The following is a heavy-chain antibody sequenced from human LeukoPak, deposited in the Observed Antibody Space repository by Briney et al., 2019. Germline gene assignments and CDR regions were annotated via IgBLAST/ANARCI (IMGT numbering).Heavy chain of an antibody. CDR1: GGTFSSYA. V-gene: IGHV1-69*05. CDR3: ARDRPVAGTDFDY. Sequence: ASVKVSCKASGGTFSSYAISWVRQPPGQGLEWMGGIIPIFGTANYAQKFQGRVTMTTDTSTSTAYMELRSLRSDDTAVYYCARDRPVAGTDFDYWGQGTLVTVSS. J-gene: IGHJ4*02. CDR2: IIPIFGTA. D-gene: IGHD6-19*01.